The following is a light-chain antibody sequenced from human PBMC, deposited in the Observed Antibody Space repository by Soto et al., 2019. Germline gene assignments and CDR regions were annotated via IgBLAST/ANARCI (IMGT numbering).Light chain of an antibody. J-gene: IGKJ4*01. CDR1: QSFSTW. CDR2: KTS. CDR3: QQYNSNPLT. V-gene: IGKV1-5*03. Sequence: EIPMTQSPSTLSASVGDRVTITCRASQSFSTWLAWYQQKPGKAPNLLIYKTSILESGVPSRFSGSGSGTEFTLTISSLQPDDFATYYCQQYNSNPLTFGGGTKVEIK.